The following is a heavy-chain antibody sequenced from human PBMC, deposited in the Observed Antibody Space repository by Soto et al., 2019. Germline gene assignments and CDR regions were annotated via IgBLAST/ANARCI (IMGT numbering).Heavy chain of an antibody. D-gene: IGHD3-10*01. Sequence: PGGSLRLSCAASGFTFGSYWMTWVRQAPGKRLEWVANIIKDGSETHYVDSVKGRFTISRDNAKSTLYLEMNGLRVEDTAVYYCARDWGGLGYWGQGTLVTVSS. J-gene: IGHJ4*02. CDR2: IIKDGSET. CDR1: GFTFGSYW. V-gene: IGHV3-7*03. CDR3: ARDWGGLGY.